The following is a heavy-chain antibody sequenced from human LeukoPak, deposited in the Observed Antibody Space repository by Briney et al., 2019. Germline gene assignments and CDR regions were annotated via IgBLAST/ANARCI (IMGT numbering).Heavy chain of an antibody. CDR3: ATVGYSYGAFDY. CDR2: IDREDGQT. J-gene: IGHJ4*02. V-gene: IGHV1-24*01. D-gene: IGHD5-18*01. Sequence: ASVKVSCKVSGYTLSEISMYWVRQAPGKELERMGGIDREDGQTIYAQKFQGRVTMTEDTSTDTAYMEVSRLTSEDTAFYYCATVGYSYGAFDYWGQGTLVTVSP. CDR1: GYTLSEIS.